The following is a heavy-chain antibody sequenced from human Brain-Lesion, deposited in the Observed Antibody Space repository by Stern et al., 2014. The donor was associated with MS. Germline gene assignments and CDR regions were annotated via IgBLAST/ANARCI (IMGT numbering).Heavy chain of an antibody. J-gene: IGHJ5*02. CDR3: AGEEDIRYCSGGSCTGNWFDP. Sequence: QVQLQESGPGLVKPSETLSLTCTVAGGSVSSTSYAWAWIRQPPGKGLEWIGTIYYSGNTYYRPSLKSRLTISLDTSQNPFSLQMGSVTAADTAVYYCAGEEDIRYCSGGSCTGNWFDPWGQGTLVTVSS. CDR2: IYYSGNT. D-gene: IGHD2-15*01. V-gene: IGHV4-39*01. CDR1: GGSVSSTSYA.